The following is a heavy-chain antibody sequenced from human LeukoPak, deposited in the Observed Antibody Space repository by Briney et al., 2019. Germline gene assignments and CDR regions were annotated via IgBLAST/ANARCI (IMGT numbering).Heavy chain of an antibody. D-gene: IGHD2-15*01. CDR3: AKSRPGVSSCYNY. Sequence: AGGSLRLSCAASGFIFSNYAMSWVRQAPGKGLEWVSAISGSDDNTYYADSVRGRFTISRDNSKNTLYLQMNSLRAEDTAIYFCAKSRPGVSSCYNYWGQGTLVTVSS. V-gene: IGHV3-23*01. CDR2: ISGSDDNT. J-gene: IGHJ4*02. CDR1: GFIFSNYA.